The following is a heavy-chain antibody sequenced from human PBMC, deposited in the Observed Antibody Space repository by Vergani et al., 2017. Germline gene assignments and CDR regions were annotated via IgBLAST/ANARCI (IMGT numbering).Heavy chain of an antibody. D-gene: IGHD2-21*02. V-gene: IGHV3-66*02. J-gene: IGHJ4*02. CDR2: IYSGGST. CDR1: GFTVSSNY. Sequence: EVQLVESGGGLVQPGGSLRLSCAASGFTVSSNYMSWVRQAPGKGLEWVSVIYSGGSTYYADSVKGRFTISRDNSKNTLYLQMSSLRAEDTAVYYCARESYCGGDGYFDYWGQGTLVTVSS. CDR3: ARESYCGGDGYFDY.